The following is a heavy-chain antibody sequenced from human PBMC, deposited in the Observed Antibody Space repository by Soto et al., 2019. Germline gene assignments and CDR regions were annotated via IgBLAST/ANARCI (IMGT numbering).Heavy chain of an antibody. CDR1: GGTFSSYT. CDR2: IIPILGIA. Sequence: QDQLVQSGAEVKKPGSSVKVSCKASGGTFSSYTISWVRQAPGQGLEWMGRIIPILGIANYAQKFQGRVTITADKSTSTAYMELSSLRSEDTAVYYCARDDCSSTSCIDYWGQGTLVTVSS. CDR3: ARDDCSSTSCIDY. D-gene: IGHD2-2*01. V-gene: IGHV1-69*08. J-gene: IGHJ4*02.